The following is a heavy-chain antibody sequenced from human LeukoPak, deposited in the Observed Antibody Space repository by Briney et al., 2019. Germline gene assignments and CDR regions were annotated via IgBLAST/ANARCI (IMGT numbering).Heavy chain of an antibody. CDR1: GGSVSIGNYC. Sequence: SETLSLTCTVSGGSVSIGNYCWSWIWQPPGKELEWIGYVHYSGTTNYNPSLKSRVIISMDTSKNQFSMKLSSVTAADTAVYYCAREHDYGRFDYWGQGTLVTVSS. D-gene: IGHD4-17*01. V-gene: IGHV4-61*01. J-gene: IGHJ4*02. CDR3: AREHDYGRFDY. CDR2: VHYSGTT.